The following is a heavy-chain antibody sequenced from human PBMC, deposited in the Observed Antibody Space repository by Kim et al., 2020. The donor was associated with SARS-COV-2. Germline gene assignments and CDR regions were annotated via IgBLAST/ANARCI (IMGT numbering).Heavy chain of an antibody. CDR2: IYYSGST. CDR1: GGSISSYY. Sequence: SETLSLTCTVSGGSISSYYWSWIRQPPGKGLEWIGYIYYSGSTNYNPSLKSRVTISVDTSKNQFSLKLSSVTAADTAVYYCASMRSGSYHDWGQGTLVTV. J-gene: IGHJ4*02. D-gene: IGHD3-10*01. V-gene: IGHV4-59*01. CDR3: ASMRSGSYHD.